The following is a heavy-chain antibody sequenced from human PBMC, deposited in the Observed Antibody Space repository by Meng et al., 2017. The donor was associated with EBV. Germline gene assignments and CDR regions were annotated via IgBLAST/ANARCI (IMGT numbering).Heavy chain of an antibody. CDR2: LIPMSGEP. J-gene: IGHJ4*02. D-gene: IGHD3-10*01. V-gene: IGHV1-69*01. Sequence: QVQGVKAWAEVNKPGSSVTVSRKTSGGTFTSDAISWVRQAPGQGLEWMGGLIPMSGEPNYAQKFQGRITITADESTSTHYMDLSSLRSEDTAVYYCASESGRGYTPDYWGQGTLVTVSS. CDR1: GGTFTSDA. CDR3: ASESGRGYTPDY.